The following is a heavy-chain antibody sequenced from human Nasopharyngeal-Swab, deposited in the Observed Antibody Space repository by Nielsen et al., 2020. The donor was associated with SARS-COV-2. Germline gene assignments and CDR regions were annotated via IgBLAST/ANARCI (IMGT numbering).Heavy chain of an antibody. CDR1: GFTFSSYA. Sequence: GESLKISCAASGFTFSSYAMSWVRQAPGKGLEWVSAISGSGSSTYYADSVKGRFTITRDNSKNTLYLQMNSLRAEDTAVYYFATSYYYDSSGPMGVLDYWGQGTLVTVSS. V-gene: IGHV3-23*01. CDR3: ATSYYYDSSGPMGVLDY. CDR2: ISGSGSST. J-gene: IGHJ4*02. D-gene: IGHD3-22*01.